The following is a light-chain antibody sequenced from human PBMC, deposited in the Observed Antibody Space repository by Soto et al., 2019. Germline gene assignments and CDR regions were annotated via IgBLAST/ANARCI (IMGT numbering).Light chain of an antibody. V-gene: IGLV2-14*01. CDR2: DVT. CDR3: QTWGSGTVV. Sequence: QSALTQPASVSGSPGQSITISCIGTSSDVGGYNYVSWYQQHPGKAPKLMIYDVTNRPSGVSNRFSGSKSGNTASLTISGLQAEDEADYYCQTWGSGTVVFGGGTKVTVL. CDR1: SSDVGGYNY. J-gene: IGLJ2*01.